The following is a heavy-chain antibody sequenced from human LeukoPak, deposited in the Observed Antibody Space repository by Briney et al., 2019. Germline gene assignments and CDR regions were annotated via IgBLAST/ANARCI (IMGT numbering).Heavy chain of an antibody. Sequence: PGGSLRLSCAASGFTFSSYAMSWVRQAPGKGLGWVSYISSSGSTMYYTDSVKGRFTISRDNAKDSLYLQMNSLRAEDTAVYYCARDPGSGYEEHFDYWGQGTLVTVSS. CDR1: GFTFSSYA. CDR3: ARDPGSGYEEHFDY. CDR2: ISSSGSTM. J-gene: IGHJ4*02. D-gene: IGHD5-12*01. V-gene: IGHV3-48*04.